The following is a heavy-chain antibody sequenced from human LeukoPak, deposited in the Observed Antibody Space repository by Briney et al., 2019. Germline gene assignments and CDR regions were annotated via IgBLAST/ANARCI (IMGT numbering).Heavy chain of an antibody. CDR3: ASHYGGPDDYYYYGMDV. CDR2: ISYDGSNK. CDR1: GFTFSSYG. D-gene: IGHD4-23*01. J-gene: IGHJ6*02. Sequence: QPGRSLRLSCAASGFTFSSYGMHWVRQAPGKGLEWVAVISYDGSNKYYADSVKGRFTISRDNSKNTLYLQMNSLRAEDTAVYYCASHYGGPDDYYYYGMDVWGQGTTVTVSS. V-gene: IGHV3-30*03.